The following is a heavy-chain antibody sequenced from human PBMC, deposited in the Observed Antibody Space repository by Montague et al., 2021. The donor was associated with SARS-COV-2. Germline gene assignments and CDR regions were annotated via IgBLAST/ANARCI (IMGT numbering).Heavy chain of an antibody. CDR2: IYNSGSA. J-gene: IGHJ4*02. CDR1: GGSISSYD. V-gene: IGHV4-59*01. D-gene: IGHD5-24*01. Sequence: SETLSLTCTVSGGSISSYDCSWIWLPPATGLGLIWHIYNSGSANSNSSLTIRVTISVDTSTYQFRLTLSSVTAADTAAYFCASAFPRWLQFEPYFDYWGQGTLVTVSS. CDR3: ASAFPRWLQFEPYFDY.